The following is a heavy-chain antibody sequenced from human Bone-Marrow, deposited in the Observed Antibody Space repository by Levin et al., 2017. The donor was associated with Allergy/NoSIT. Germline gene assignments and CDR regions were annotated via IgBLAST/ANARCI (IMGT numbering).Heavy chain of an antibody. CDR3: ARDGLAAAGL. CDR2: IHHSGSA. D-gene: IGHD6-13*01. V-gene: IGHV4-4*02. CDR1: GGSLTNTNW. J-gene: IGHJ4*02. Sequence: SCAVSGGSLTNTNWWSWVRQPPGKGLEWIGEIHHSGSANYNPSLKSRITISIDKSKNHFYLNLRSVTATDTAVYYCARDGLAAAGLWGPGTLVTVSS.